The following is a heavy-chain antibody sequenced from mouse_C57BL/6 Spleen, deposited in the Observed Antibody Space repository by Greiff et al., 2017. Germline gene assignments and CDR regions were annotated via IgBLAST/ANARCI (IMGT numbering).Heavy chain of an antibody. J-gene: IGHJ2*01. CDR2: IYPGSGNT. Sequence: QVQLQQSGAELVRPGASVKLSCKASGYTFTDYYINWVKQRPGQGLEWIARIYPGSGNTYYNEKFKGKATLTAEKSSSTAYMQLSSLTSEDSAAYFCARSMENYFDYWGQGTTLTVSS. CDR1: GYTFTDYY. D-gene: IGHD2-3*01. CDR3: ARSMENYFDY. V-gene: IGHV1-76*01.